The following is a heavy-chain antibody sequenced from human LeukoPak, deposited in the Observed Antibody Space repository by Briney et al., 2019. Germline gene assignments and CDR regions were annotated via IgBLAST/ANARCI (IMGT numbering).Heavy chain of an antibody. Sequence: PSQTLSLTCTVSGGSISSGSYYWSWIRQPAGKGLEWIGRIYTSGSTNYNPSLKSRVTISVDTSKNQFSLKLSSVTAADTAVYYCARVTGGPVDYWGQGTLVTVSS. J-gene: IGHJ4*02. CDR1: GGSISSGSYY. D-gene: IGHD2-15*01. CDR2: IYTSGST. CDR3: ARVTGGPVDY. V-gene: IGHV4-61*02.